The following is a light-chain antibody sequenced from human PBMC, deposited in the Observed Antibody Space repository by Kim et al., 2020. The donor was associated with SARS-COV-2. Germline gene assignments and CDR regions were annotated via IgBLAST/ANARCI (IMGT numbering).Light chain of an antibody. CDR3: AAWDDSLNVL. Sequence: PGPRVTNSCSGSSSNIGSNTVNWYQQLPGTAPKLLIYSNNQRPSGVPDRFSGSKSGTSASLAISGLQSEDEADYYCAAWDDSLNVLFGGGTQLTVL. V-gene: IGLV1-44*01. J-gene: IGLJ2*01. CDR1: SSNIGSNT. CDR2: SNN.